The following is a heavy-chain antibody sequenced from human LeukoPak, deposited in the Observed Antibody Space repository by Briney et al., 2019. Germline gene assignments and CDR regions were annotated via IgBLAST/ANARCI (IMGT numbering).Heavy chain of an antibody. D-gene: IGHD3-3*01. V-gene: IGHV3-23*01. Sequence: PGGSLRLSCAASGFTFSTYAMSWVRQAPGKGLEWVSAISGRGVSTSYADSVRGRFTISRDNSKNTLYLQMNSLRAEDTAVYYCASRSSIWSGYQDTLYYFDSWGQGTLVTVSS. CDR3: ASRSSIWSGYQDTLYYFDS. CDR2: ISGRGVST. CDR1: GFTFSTYA. J-gene: IGHJ4*02.